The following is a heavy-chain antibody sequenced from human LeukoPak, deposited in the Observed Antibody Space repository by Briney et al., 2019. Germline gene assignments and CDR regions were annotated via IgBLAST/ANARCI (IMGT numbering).Heavy chain of an antibody. V-gene: IGHV3-30*02. CDR1: GFTFSSYG. CDR3: ARGPIMVFGVVVPFPMDV. D-gene: IGHD3-3*01. J-gene: IGHJ6*03. CDR2: IRYDGSNK. Sequence: GGSLRLSCAASGFTFSSYGMHWVRQAPGKGLEWVAFIRYDGSNKYYADSVKGRFTISRDNSKNTLYLQMNSLRAEDTALYFCARGPIMVFGVVVPFPMDVWGKGTTVIVSS.